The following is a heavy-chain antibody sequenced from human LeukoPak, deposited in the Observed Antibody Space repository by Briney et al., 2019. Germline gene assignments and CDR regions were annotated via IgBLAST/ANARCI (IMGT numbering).Heavy chain of an antibody. Sequence: GGSLRLSCAASGFTFSSYAMSWVRQAPGKGLEWVSAISGSGGSTYYTDSVKGRFTISRDNSKNTLYLQMNSLRAEDKAVYYCAKRIYDFWSGYYRRAENHFDYWGQGTLVTVSS. J-gene: IGHJ4*02. CDR3: AKRIYDFWSGYYRRAENHFDY. CDR2: ISGSGGST. D-gene: IGHD3-3*01. CDR1: GFTFSSYA. V-gene: IGHV3-23*01.